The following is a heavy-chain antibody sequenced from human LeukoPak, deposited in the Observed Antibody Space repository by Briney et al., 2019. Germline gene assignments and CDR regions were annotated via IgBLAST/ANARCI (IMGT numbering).Heavy chain of an antibody. CDR3: ARGRSIAAPFDP. D-gene: IGHD6-6*01. CDR2: INPSGGST. J-gene: IGHJ5*02. V-gene: IGHV1-46*01. CDR1: GYTFTSYY. Sequence: ASVTVSCKASGYTFTSYYMHWVRQAPGQGLEWMGIINPSGGSTSYAQKFQGRVTMTRDTSTSTVYMGLSSLRSEDTAVYYCARGRSIAAPFDPWGQGTLVTVSS.